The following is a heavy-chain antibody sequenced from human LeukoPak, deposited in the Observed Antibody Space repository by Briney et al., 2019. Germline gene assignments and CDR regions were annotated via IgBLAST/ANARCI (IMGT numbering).Heavy chain of an antibody. J-gene: IGHJ4*02. CDR1: GFNFGEFW. D-gene: IGHD3-10*01. CDR2: IKEDGSES. CDR3: AREYYYGSGSYSFDY. Sequence: PEGSLRLSCAASGFNFGEFWMAWVRQTPGMGLEWVADIKEDGSESFYVDSVKGRFTISRDNSKNSLDLQMNRLRGEDTAVYYCAREYYYGSGSYSFDYWGQGTLVTVSS. V-gene: IGHV3-7*01.